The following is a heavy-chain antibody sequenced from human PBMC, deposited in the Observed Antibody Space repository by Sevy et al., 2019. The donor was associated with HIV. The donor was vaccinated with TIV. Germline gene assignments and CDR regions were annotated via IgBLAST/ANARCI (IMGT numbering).Heavy chain of an antibody. CDR3: ARDLGEYSSSSKYYFDY. Sequence: GESLKISCAASGFTFSSYSMNWVRQAPGKGLEWVSSISSSNNYIYYADSLKGRFTISRDNAKNSLYLQMNSLRAEDTAVYYCARDLGEYSSSSKYYFDYWGQGILVTVSS. D-gene: IGHD6-6*01. CDR2: ISSSNNYI. CDR1: GFTFSSYS. J-gene: IGHJ4*02. V-gene: IGHV3-21*01.